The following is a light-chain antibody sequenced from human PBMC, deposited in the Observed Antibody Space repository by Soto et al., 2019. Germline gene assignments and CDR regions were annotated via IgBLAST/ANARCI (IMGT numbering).Light chain of an antibody. CDR1: QSVTTNY. CDR3: QQYCNSPWR. Sequence: EIVLTQSPGTLSLSPGERATLSCRASQSVTTNYLDWYQQKPGQAPMLLIYGASSRATGSPDRTRGSGSGTDFTLTINRLESEDLAVYYCQQYCNSPWRFGRVNKVVIK. V-gene: IGKV3-20*01. J-gene: IGKJ1*01. CDR2: GAS.